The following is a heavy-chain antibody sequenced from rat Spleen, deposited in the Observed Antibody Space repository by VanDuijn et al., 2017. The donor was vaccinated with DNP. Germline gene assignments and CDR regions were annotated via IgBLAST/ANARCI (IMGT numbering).Heavy chain of an antibody. J-gene: IGHJ1*01. CDR2: ISYSGST. CDR3: VRAAMSLYWYFDF. CDR1: DYSITSHY. V-gene: IGHV3-1*01. Sequence: EVQLQESGPGLVKPSQSLSLTCSVTDYSITSHYWGWIRKFPGIKMEWMGYISYSGSTSFNPSLKSRISITRDTSRNQFFLQLNSVASEDTATYYCVRAAMSLYWYFDFWGPGTMVTVSS. D-gene: IGHD1-2*01.